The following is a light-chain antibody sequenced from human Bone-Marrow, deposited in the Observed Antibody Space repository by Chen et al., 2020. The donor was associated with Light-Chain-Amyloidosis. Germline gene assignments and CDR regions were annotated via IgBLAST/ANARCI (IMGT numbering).Light chain of an antibody. V-gene: IGLV2-14*01. CDR1: SSDVGGYNY. J-gene: IGLJ1*01. CDR3: RSYTSSSTYV. Sequence: HSSLTQPASVSGSPGQSIPISCTGTSSDVGGYNYVDWYHPHPGKAPKLMIYDVSKRPSGVTERFSGDKSGNTASRTISGLQAEDAADYDCRSYTSSSTYVVGAGTKVTVL. CDR2: DVS.